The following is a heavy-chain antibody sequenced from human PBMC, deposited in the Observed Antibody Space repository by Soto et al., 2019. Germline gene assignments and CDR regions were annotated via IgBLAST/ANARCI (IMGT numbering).Heavy chain of an antibody. V-gene: IGHV3-23*01. CDR3: APHVSYSGGSCQYDAFAI. CDR1: GFTVSSHA. CDR2: ITADGGT. Sequence: EVQVLESGGGLVQPGGSLRLSCEGSGFTVSSHAMTWIRQAPGKGPEWVSTITADGGTYYADSEKGRFAMSRDTSESTLYLQMNSLGAEDTAAYYCAPHVSYSGGSCQYDAFAIRGQGTMVTVSS. J-gene: IGHJ3*02. D-gene: IGHD2-15*01.